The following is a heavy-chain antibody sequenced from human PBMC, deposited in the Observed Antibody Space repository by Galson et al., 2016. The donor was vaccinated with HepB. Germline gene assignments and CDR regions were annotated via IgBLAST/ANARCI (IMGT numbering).Heavy chain of an antibody. V-gene: IGHV4-59*01. CDR2: VYYTGST. D-gene: IGHD3-10*01. Sequence: SETLSLTCTVSGGSISSYYWSWIRQPPGKGLEWIGYVYYTGSTNYNPSLKSRVTISVDTSNNQFSLKLSSVTAADTAVYYCAGRVVREVTNWYFDLWGRGTLVTVSS. CDR1: GGSISSYY. CDR3: AGRVVREVTNWYFDL. J-gene: IGHJ2*01.